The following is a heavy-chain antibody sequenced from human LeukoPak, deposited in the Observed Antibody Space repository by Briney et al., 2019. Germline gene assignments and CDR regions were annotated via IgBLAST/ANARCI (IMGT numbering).Heavy chain of an antibody. Sequence: SVKVSCKASGGTFSSYAISWVRQAPGQGLEWMGGIIPIFGTANYAQKFQGRVTITTDESTSTAYMELSSLRSEDTAVYYCARGWLPPTDYYYYYMDVWGKGTTVTVSS. J-gene: IGHJ6*03. CDR2: IIPIFGTA. CDR1: GGTFSSYA. D-gene: IGHD6-19*01. V-gene: IGHV1-69*05. CDR3: ARGWLPPTDYYYYYMDV.